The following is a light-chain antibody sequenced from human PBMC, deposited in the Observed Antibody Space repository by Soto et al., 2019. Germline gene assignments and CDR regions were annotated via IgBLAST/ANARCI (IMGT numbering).Light chain of an antibody. CDR2: EVS. CDR1: SSDVGGYHY. V-gene: IGLV2-8*01. Sequence: QSALAQPASVSGSLGQSITISCTGTSSDVGGYHYVAWYQQHPGKAPKLMIYEVSKRPSGVPDRFSGSKSGNTASLTVSGLQAEDEADYYCTSYTGSNNLYVFGTGTKVTV. J-gene: IGLJ1*01. CDR3: TSYTGSNNLYV.